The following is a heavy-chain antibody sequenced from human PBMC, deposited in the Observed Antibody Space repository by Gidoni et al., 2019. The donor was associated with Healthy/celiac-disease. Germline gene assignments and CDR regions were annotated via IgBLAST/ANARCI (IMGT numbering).Heavy chain of an antibody. CDR2: ISSSSSYR. J-gene: IGHJ4*02. D-gene: IGHD4-17*01. CDR3: ARDIYSDGDYVNYFDY. V-gene: IGHV3-21*01. CDR1: GFTFSSYS. Sequence: EVQLVESGGGMVKPAGSLRLSCAASGFTFSSYSMNWVRQAPGKGLEWVSSISSSSSYRYYADSVKGRFTISRDNAKNSLYLQMNSLRAEDTAVYYCARDIYSDGDYVNYFDYWGQGTLVTVSS.